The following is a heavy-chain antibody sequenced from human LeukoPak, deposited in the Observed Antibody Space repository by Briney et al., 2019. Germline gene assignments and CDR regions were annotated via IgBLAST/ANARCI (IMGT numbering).Heavy chain of an antibody. D-gene: IGHD6-13*01. CDR1: GGSISSYY. CDR2: LYPSGST. V-gene: IGHV4-4*07. CDR3: ARERSSSYYAFDY. Sequence: SETLSLTCTVSGGSISSYYWSWIRQPAGKGLEWIGRLYPSGSTNYNPSLKSRVTMSVDTSKNQFSLKLRSVTAADTAVYYCARERSSSYYAFDYWGQGTLVTVSS. J-gene: IGHJ4*02.